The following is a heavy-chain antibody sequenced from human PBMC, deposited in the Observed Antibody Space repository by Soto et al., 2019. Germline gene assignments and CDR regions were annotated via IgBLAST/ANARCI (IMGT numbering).Heavy chain of an antibody. CDR3: ARSHSPGSSHKYYYYYYGMDV. Sequence: GASVKVSCKASGYTFTSYAMHWVRQAPGQRLEWMGWINAGNGNTKYSQKFQGRVTITRDTSASTAYMELSSLRSEDTAVYYCARSHSPGSSHKYYYYYYGMDVWGQGTTVTVSS. V-gene: IGHV1-3*01. CDR2: INAGNGNT. CDR1: GYTFTSYA. J-gene: IGHJ6*02. D-gene: IGHD6-6*01.